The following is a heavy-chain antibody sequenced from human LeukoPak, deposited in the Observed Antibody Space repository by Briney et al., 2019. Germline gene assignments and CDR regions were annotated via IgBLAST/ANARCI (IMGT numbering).Heavy chain of an antibody. CDR2: INKDGSAT. V-gene: IGHV3-43*02. J-gene: IGHJ6*02. Sequence: GGSLRLSCAASGFTSDDYATFWVRQAPGKGLEWVSLINKDGSATYYADSVKGRFTISRDNSKNSLYLQMNSLRSEDTALYYCATWAFYHSLDVWGQGTTVTVSS. D-gene: IGHD1-26*01. CDR1: GFTSDDYA. CDR3: ATWAFYHSLDV.